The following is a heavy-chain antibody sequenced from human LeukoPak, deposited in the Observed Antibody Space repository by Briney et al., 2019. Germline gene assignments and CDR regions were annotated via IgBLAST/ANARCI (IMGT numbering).Heavy chain of an antibody. J-gene: IGHJ4*02. Sequence: ASVKVSCKASGYTFTSYYMHWVRQAPGQGLEWMGIINPSGGSTSYAQKFQGRVTMTRDTSTSTVYMELSSLRSEDTAVYYCARDLHCGGGSCPPDPYYFDYWGQGTLVTVSS. CDR1: GYTFTSYY. D-gene: IGHD2-15*01. CDR2: INPSGGST. V-gene: IGHV1-46*01. CDR3: ARDLHCGGGSCPPDPYYFDY.